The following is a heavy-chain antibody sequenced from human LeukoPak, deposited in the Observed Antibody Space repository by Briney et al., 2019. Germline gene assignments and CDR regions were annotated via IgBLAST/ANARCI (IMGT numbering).Heavy chain of an antibody. V-gene: IGHV1-8*01. CDR1: GYTFTSYD. CDR2: MNPNSGNT. CDR3: ARGDCSSTSCSTKDAFDI. J-gene: IGHJ3*02. D-gene: IGHD2-2*01. Sequence: GASVKVSCKASGYTFTSYDINWVRQATGQGLEWMGWMNPNSGNTGYAQKFQGRVTITRNTSISTAYMELSSLRSEDTAVYYCARGDCSSTSCSTKDAFDIWGQGTMVTVSS.